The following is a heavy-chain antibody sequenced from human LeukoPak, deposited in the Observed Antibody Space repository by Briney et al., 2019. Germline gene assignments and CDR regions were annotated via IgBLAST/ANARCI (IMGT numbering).Heavy chain of an antibody. D-gene: IGHD4-17*01. CDR2: FDPEHGET. J-gene: IGHJ4*02. CDR1: VYTLSEIT. CDR3: ATADGDYFLDY. V-gene: IGHV1-24*01. Sequence: ASEKVSCKVSVYTLSEITFYWGRHAPPKGLEWVWVFDPEHGETIYAQKFQGRVNMTEDTSTDTAYMELSRLRSEDTAVYYCATADGDYFLDYWGQGTLVTVSS.